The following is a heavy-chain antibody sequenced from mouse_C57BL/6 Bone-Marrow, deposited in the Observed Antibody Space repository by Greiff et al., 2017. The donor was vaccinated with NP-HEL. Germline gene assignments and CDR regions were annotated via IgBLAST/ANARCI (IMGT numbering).Heavy chain of an antibody. Sequence: EVKLVESGPGLVKPSQSLSLTCSVTGYSITSGYYWNWLRQFPGNKLEWMGYISYDGSNNYNPSLKNRISITRDTSKNQFFLKLNSVTTEDTATYYCATYYGSSWAYWGQGTLVTVSA. CDR1: GYSITSGYY. J-gene: IGHJ3*01. CDR3: ATYYGSSWAY. D-gene: IGHD1-1*01. CDR2: ISYDGSN. V-gene: IGHV3-6*01.